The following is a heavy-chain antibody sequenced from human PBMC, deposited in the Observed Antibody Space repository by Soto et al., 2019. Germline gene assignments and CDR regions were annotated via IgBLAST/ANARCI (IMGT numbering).Heavy chain of an antibody. CDR3: ARSSGGNFGIIIEGSNWFDP. CDR1: GENFTSHY. CDR2: INPHGGST. J-gene: IGHJ5*02. D-gene: IGHD3-3*01. V-gene: IGHV1-46*01. Sequence: ASVKVSCQTPGENFTSHYLNWVLQAPGQGLAWMGVINPHGGSTKYAQKFWGTVPMTRDTSRSTVYMQLRSLRSDDTAIYYCARSSGGNFGIIIEGSNWFDPWGQGTLVAVSS.